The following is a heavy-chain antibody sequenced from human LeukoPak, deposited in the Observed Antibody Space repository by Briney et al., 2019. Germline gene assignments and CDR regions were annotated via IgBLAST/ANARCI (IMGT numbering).Heavy chain of an antibody. CDR2: IYPGDSDT. J-gene: IGHJ6*03. Sequence: GESLKISCKGSGYSFTSYWIGWVRQMPGKGLEWMGIIYPGDSDTRYSPSLQGQVTISADKSISTAYLQWSSLKASDTAMYYCARSGSYYWRAFYMDVWGKGTTVTVSS. CDR3: ARSGSYYWRAFYMDV. D-gene: IGHD1-26*01. V-gene: IGHV5-51*01. CDR1: GYSFTSYW.